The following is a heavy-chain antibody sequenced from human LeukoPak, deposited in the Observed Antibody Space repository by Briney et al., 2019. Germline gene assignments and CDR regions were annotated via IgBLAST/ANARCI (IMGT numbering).Heavy chain of an antibody. CDR1: GGSFSGYY. D-gene: IGHD1-26*01. CDR3: ARGVGATTLPGYNWFDP. CDR2: INHSGST. Sequence: SETLSLTCAVYGGSFSGYYWSWIRKPPGKGLEWIGEINHSGSTNYNPSLKSRVTISVDTSKNQFSLKLSSVTAADTAVYYCARGVGATTLPGYNWFDPWGQGTLVTVSS. J-gene: IGHJ5*02. V-gene: IGHV4-34*01.